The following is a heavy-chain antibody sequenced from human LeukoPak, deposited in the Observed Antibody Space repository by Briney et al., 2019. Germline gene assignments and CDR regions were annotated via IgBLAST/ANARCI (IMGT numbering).Heavy chain of an antibody. CDR1: GFTFSNSW. D-gene: IGHD4/OR15-4a*01. Sequence: SGGSLRLSCAASGFTFSNSWTNWVRQAPGKGLVWVSRIKHDGTTATYADSVRGRFSISRDNAKNTVYLQMNSLRAEDTAVYYCAKSDYFDPWGQGTLVTVSS. J-gene: IGHJ5*02. CDR2: IKHDGTTA. V-gene: IGHV3-74*01. CDR3: AKSDYFDP.